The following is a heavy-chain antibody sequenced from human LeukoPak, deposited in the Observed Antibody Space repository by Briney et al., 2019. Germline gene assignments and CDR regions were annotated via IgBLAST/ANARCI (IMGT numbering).Heavy chain of an antibody. J-gene: IGHJ3*02. CDR3: ARDLRSYYYDSSLDAFDI. D-gene: IGHD3-22*01. Sequence: GGSLRLSCAASGFTFSSYWMHWVRQAPGKGLVWVSRINSDGSSTSYADSVKGRFTISRDNAKNTLYLQMNSLRAEDTAVYYCARDLRSYYYDSSLDAFDIWGQGTMVTVSS. CDR2: INSDGSST. CDR1: GFTFSSYW. V-gene: IGHV3-74*01.